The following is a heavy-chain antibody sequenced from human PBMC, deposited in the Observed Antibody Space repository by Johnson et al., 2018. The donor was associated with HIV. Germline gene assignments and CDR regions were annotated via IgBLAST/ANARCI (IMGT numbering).Heavy chain of an antibody. Sequence: SGGGVVRPGGSLRLSCAASGFTFDDYAMHWVRQAPGKGLEWVSGFTWDGDRTAYADSVQGRFTIFRDNAKKSLYVQMNSLRAEETALYYCARGRRSTNTWYVRDAFDIWGQGTMVTVSS. CDR3: ARGRRSTNTWYVRDAFDI. CDR2: FTWDGDRT. J-gene: IGHJ3*02. V-gene: IGHV3-20*04. D-gene: IGHD2-2*01. CDR1: GFTFDDYA.